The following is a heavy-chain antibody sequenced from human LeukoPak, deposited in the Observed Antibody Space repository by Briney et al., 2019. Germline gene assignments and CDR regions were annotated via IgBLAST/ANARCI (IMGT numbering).Heavy chain of an antibody. J-gene: IGHJ6*02. Sequence: GGSLRLSCAASGFTFSSYAMSWVRQAPGKGLEWVSAISGSGGSTYYADSVKGRFTISRDNAKNSLYLQMNSLRDEDTAVYYCARMYYYDSSGYYDQYYYYYYGMDVWGQGTTVTVSS. CDR3: ARMYYYDSSGYYDQYYYYYYGMDV. V-gene: IGHV3-23*01. CDR2: ISGSGGST. D-gene: IGHD3-22*01. CDR1: GFTFSSYA.